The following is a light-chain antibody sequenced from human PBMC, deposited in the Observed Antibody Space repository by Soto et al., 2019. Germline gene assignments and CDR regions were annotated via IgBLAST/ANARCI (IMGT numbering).Light chain of an antibody. J-gene: IGKJ1*01. V-gene: IGKV1-5*03. Sequence: DIQKTQSPSTLSGSVGDRVTITCRASQTISSWLAWFQQKPGKAPKLLIYKASSLESGVQSRFSGSGSGTEFTLTIRSLQPDDFATYYCQQYNSYWTCGQGTKVDI. CDR2: KAS. CDR3: QQYNSYWT. CDR1: QTISSW.